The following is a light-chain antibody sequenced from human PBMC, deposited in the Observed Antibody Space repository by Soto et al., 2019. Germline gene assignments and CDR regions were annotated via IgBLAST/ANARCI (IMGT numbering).Light chain of an antibody. Sequence: EVVMTQSPATLSVSPVERATLSCMASHSVSSSLAWYQQKPGQAPRLLISGASTRAAGIPARFSGSGSGTDFTLTISSLEPEDFAVYYCQQRLSWPPITSGQGTRLEIK. CDR2: GAS. J-gene: IGKJ5*01. CDR3: QQRLSWPPIT. V-gene: IGKV3-11*01. CDR1: HSVSSS.